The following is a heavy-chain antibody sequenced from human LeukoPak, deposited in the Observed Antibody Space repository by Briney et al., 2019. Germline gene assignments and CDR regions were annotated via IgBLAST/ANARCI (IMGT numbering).Heavy chain of an antibody. CDR2: ISYDGSNK. D-gene: IGHD6-19*01. CDR1: GFTFSIYG. J-gene: IGHJ4*02. Sequence: QPGRSLRLFCAASGFTFSIYGMHWVRQAPGKGLEWVAVISYDGSNKYYADSVKGRFTISRDNSKNTMYLQMESLRSEDTAVYYCAKGGKWSSDWISPYDYWGQGTLVTVSS. V-gene: IGHV3-30*18. CDR3: AKGGKWSSDWISPYDY.